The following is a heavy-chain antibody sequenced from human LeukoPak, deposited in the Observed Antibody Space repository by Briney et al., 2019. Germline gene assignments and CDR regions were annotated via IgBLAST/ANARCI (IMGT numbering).Heavy chain of an antibody. J-gene: IGHJ5*02. V-gene: IGHV4-34*01. D-gene: IGHD6-25*01. CDR2: INYTGST. CDR1: GGSFSGFY. Sequence: PSETLSLTCAVYGGSFSGFYWSWIRHVPGKGLEWIGEINYTGSTSYNPSLKSRVTISVDTSQNQFFLLPTSVTAADTAVYYCARVAGYLPTRWFDPWGQGTLVTVSS. CDR3: ARVAGYLPTRWFDP.